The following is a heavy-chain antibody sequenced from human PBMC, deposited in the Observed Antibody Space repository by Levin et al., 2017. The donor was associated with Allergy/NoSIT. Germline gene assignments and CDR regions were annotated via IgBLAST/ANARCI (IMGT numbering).Heavy chain of an antibody. CDR3: ARDVSMARGGIPSFPDY. CDR2: ISNDGSKE. CDR1: GFSFSLYG. D-gene: IGHD3-10*01. J-gene: IGHJ4*02. Sequence: GGSLRLTCAASGFSFSLYGMHWVRQAPGKGLEWVAVISNDGSKESYADSVKGRFTISRDNARDTLHLQMNSLRLDDTALYSCARDVSMARGGIPSFPDYWGQGSLVTVSS. V-gene: IGHV3-30*03.